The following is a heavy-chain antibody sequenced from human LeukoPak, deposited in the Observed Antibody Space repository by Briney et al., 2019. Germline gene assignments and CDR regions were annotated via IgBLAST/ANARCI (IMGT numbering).Heavy chain of an antibody. V-gene: IGHV1-2*02. D-gene: IGHD3-9*01. Sequence: ASVKVSCKASGYTFTGYYMHWVRQAPGQGLEWMGWINPNSGGTNYAQKFQGRVTMTRDTSISTAYMELSRLRSDDTAVYYCARTVRMYYDILTGYWLRGAFDIWGQGTMVTVSS. CDR3: ARTVRMYYDILTGYWLRGAFDI. J-gene: IGHJ3*02. CDR1: GYTFTGYY. CDR2: INPNSGGT.